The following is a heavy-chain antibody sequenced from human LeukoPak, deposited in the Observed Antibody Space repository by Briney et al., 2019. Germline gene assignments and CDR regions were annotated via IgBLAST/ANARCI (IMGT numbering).Heavy chain of an antibody. J-gene: IGHJ4*02. Sequence: SETLSLTCAVYGGSLSGHYWSWMRQPPGRGLEWIGEINHSGSSTYNPSLKSRVTISVDTSKNQFSLELSSVTAADTAVYYCASRPRDTSAYSYSYYFDSWGQGTLVPVSS. V-gene: IGHV4-34*01. CDR3: ASRPRDTSAYSYSYYFDS. CDR1: GGSLSGHY. D-gene: IGHD3-22*01. CDR2: INHSGSS.